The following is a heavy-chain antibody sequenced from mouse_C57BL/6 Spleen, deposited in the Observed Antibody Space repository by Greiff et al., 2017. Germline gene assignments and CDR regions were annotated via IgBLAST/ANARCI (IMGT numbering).Heavy chain of an antibody. Sequence: VKLMESGAELVRPGTSVKMSCKASGYTFTNYWIGWAKQRPGHGLEWIGDIYPGGGYTNYNEKFKGKATLTADKSSSTAYMQFSSLTSEDSASYYCARGNGNYDAMDYWGQGTSVTVSS. J-gene: IGHJ4*01. CDR2: IYPGGGYT. V-gene: IGHV1-63*01. CDR1: GYTFTNYW. D-gene: IGHD2-1*01. CDR3: ARGNGNYDAMDY.